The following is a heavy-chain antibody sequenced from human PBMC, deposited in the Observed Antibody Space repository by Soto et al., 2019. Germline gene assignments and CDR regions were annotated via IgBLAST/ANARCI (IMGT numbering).Heavy chain of an antibody. V-gene: IGHV3-23*01. CDR1: GFMFDNYA. CDR2: ISGSGHGT. CDR3: AKGRYFDTSGGCANY. J-gene: IGHJ4*02. Sequence: VKFLESGGGLVPPGASARLSCITSGFMFDNYAMSWVRQSPGRGLEWVAAISGSGHGTVYTQSVQGRFIISRDKSKKTLFLQMNNLRDEDTAVYYCAKGRYFDTSGGCANYWGLGTLVSVSA. D-gene: IGHD3-22*01.